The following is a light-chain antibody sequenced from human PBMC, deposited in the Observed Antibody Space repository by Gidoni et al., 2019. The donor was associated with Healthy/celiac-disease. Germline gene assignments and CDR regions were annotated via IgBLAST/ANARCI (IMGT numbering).Light chain of an antibody. CDR1: SSDDGGYNY. J-gene: IGLJ2*01. Sequence: QPALTQPASVSGSPGQSINISCTGTSSDDGGYNYVSRYQQHPGKAPKLMIYEVSNRPSGVSNRFSGSKSGNTASLTISGLQAEDEADYYCSSYTSSSTDVVFGGGTKLTVL. CDR2: EVS. V-gene: IGLV2-14*01. CDR3: SSYTSSSTDVV.